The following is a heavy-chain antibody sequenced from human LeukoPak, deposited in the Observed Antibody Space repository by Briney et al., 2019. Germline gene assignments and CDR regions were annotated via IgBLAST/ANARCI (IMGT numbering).Heavy chain of an antibody. J-gene: IGHJ4*02. CDR3: AKCGNSGCHLIDY. Sequence: GGSLRLSCAASGFTFSTSGMHWVRQAPGKGLEWLAVIWFDGSKKYSADSVKGRFTISRDNSKSTLYLQMDSLRAEDTAVYYCAKCGNSGCHLIDYWGQGTLVTVSS. CDR2: IWFDGSKK. V-gene: IGHV3-33*06. CDR1: GFTFSTSG. D-gene: IGHD5-12*01.